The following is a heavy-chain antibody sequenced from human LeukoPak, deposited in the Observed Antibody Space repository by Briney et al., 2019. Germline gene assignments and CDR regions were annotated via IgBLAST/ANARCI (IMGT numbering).Heavy chain of an antibody. D-gene: IGHD3-3*01. CDR2: ISGSGGST. J-gene: IGHJ4*02. V-gene: IGHV3-23*01. Sequence: GGSLRLSCAASGFTFSSYAMSWVRQAPGKGLEWVSAISGSGGSTYYADSVKGRLTISRDNSKNTLYLQMNGLRPEDTAVYYCAKGPPYYDFWSGYFPLGFYFDYWGQGTLVTASS. CDR1: GFTFSSYA. CDR3: AKGPPYYDFWSGYFPLGFYFDY.